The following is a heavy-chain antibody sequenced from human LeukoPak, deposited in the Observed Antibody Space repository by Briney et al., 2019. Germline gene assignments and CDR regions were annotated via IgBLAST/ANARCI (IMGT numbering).Heavy chain of an antibody. D-gene: IGHD2-2*01. CDR1: GFTFSTYA. CDR3: AKSPYQLPTGAGSDN. Sequence: PGRSLRLSCAASGFTFSTYAMHWVRQGPGKGLEWVAVISYDGSNKYYADPVKGRFTISRDKSKSTLYLQMNSLRAEDTAVYYCAKSPYQLPTGAGSDNWGQGTLVTVSS. V-gene: IGHV3-30-3*02. J-gene: IGHJ4*02. CDR2: ISYDGSNK.